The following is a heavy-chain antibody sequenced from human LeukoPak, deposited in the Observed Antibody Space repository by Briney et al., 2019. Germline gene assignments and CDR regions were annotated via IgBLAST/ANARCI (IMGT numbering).Heavy chain of an antibody. CDR2: ISSSGSTI. D-gene: IGHD1-26*01. CDR3: ASGSSEYYYYYGMDV. J-gene: IGHJ6*02. Sequence: GSLRLSCAASGFTFSDYYMSWIRQAPGKGLEWVSYISSSGSTIYYADSVKGRFTISRDNAKNSLYLRMNSLRAEDTAVYYCASGSSEYYYYYGMDVWGQGTTVTVSS. V-gene: IGHV3-11*01. CDR1: GFTFSDYY.